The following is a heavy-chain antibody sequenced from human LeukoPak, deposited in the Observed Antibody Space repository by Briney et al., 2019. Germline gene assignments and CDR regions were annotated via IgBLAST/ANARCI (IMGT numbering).Heavy chain of an antibody. D-gene: IGHD3-9*01. CDR3: ARVLRYFDGEFDY. J-gene: IGHJ4*02. CDR2: ISSSSSDI. Sequence: GGSLRLSCAASGFTFSSYSMNWVRQAPGKGLEWVSSISSSSSDIYYADSVKGRFTISRDNAKSSLYLQMNSLRAEDTAVYYCARVLRYFDGEFDYWGQGTLVTVSS. V-gene: IGHV3-21*01. CDR1: GFTFSSYS.